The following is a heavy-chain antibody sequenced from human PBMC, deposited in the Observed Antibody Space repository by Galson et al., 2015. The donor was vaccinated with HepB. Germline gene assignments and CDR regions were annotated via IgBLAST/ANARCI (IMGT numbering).Heavy chain of an antibody. CDR2: ISYDGSNK. J-gene: IGHJ5*02. CDR3: AKSRAVSGGVQLPSP. Sequence: SLRLSCAASGFTFSSYGMHWVRQAPGKGLEWVAVISYDGSNKYYADSVKGRFTISRDNSKNTLYLQMNSLRAEDTAVYYCAKSRAVSGGVQLPSPWGQGTLVTVSS. V-gene: IGHV3-30*18. D-gene: IGHD1-1*01. CDR1: GFTFSSYG.